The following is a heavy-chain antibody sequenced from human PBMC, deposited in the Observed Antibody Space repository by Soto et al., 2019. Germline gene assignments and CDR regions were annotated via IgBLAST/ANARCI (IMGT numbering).Heavy chain of an antibody. Sequence: QVTLKESGPVLVKPTETLTLTCTVSGFSLSNARMGVSWIRQPPGKALEWLAHIFSNDEKSYSTSLKSRLIISKDTSKSQVVLTMTNIDPVDTATYYCARIGGKGFYYYYGMDVWGQGTTVTVSS. CDR2: IFSNDEK. V-gene: IGHV2-26*01. CDR1: GFSLSNARMG. CDR3: ARIGGKGFYYYYGMDV. J-gene: IGHJ6*02. D-gene: IGHD2-15*01.